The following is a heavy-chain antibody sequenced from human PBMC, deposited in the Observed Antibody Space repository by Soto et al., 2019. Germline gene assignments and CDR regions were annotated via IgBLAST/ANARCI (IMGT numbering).Heavy chain of an antibody. Sequence: QVQVVESGGGVVQPGRSLRLSCAASGFTFSSFGMHWVRQAPGKGLEWVSLIWYDGSKKSYGDSVKGRFTISRDNSRNTVYLQMNSLGADDTAVYYCARDASYYSLWSGYYPSRNGMDVWGQGNTVTVSS. D-gene: IGHD3-3*01. J-gene: IGHJ6*02. V-gene: IGHV3-33*01. CDR3: ARDASYYSLWSGYYPSRNGMDV. CDR2: IWYDGSKK. CDR1: GFTFSSFG.